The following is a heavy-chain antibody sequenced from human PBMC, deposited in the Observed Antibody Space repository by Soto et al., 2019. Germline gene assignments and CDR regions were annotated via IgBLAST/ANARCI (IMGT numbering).Heavy chain of an antibody. Sequence: GGSLRLSCAASGFTFSDYYMSWIRQAPGKGLEWVSYISSSGSTIYYADSVKGRFTISRDNAKNSLYLQMNSLRAEDTAVYYCARDSPPTGSSHYYYYMDVWGKGTTVTVSS. D-gene: IGHD4-17*01. J-gene: IGHJ6*03. CDR3: ARDSPPTGSSHYYYYMDV. CDR2: ISSSGSTI. V-gene: IGHV3-11*01. CDR1: GFTFSDYY.